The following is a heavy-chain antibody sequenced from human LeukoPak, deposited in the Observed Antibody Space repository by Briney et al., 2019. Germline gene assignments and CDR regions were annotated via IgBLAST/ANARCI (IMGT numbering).Heavy chain of an antibody. CDR3: ARENVLRFLEWSLSV. D-gene: IGHD3-3*01. J-gene: IGHJ6*02. CDR2: IWYDGSNK. Sequence: GRSLRLSCAASGFTFSSYGMHWVRQAPGKGLEWVAVIWYDGSNKYYADSVKGRFTISRDNSKNTLYLQMNSLRAEDTAVYYCARENVLRFLEWSLSVWGQGTTVTVSS. V-gene: IGHV3-30*19. CDR1: GFTFSSYG.